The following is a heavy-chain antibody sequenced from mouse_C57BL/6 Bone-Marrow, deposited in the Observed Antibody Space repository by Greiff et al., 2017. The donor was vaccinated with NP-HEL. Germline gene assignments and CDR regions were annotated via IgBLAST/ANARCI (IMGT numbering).Heavy chain of an antibody. D-gene: IGHD1-1*01. CDR1: GFSLTSYG. Sequence: QVQLQQSGPGLVQPSQSLSITCTVSGFSLTSYGVHWVRQSPGKGLEWLGVIWSGGSTDYNAAFISRLSISKDNSKSQVFFKMNSLQADDTAIYYCASITTASSFAYWGQGTLVTVSA. CDR2: IWSGGST. J-gene: IGHJ3*01. V-gene: IGHV2-2*01. CDR3: ASITTASSFAY.